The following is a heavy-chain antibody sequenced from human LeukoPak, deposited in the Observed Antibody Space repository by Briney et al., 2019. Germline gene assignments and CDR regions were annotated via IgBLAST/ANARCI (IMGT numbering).Heavy chain of an antibody. Sequence: GASVKVSCKASGYSFTGYYMHWVRQAPGQGLEWMGWISPDSGDTNFAQKFQGRVTMTRDTSIRTVYMELSRLTSDDTAIYYCAAGGYYSFLVSWGPGTLVSVSS. J-gene: IGHJ5*02. CDR3: AAGGYYSFLVS. D-gene: IGHD3-10*01. CDR2: ISPDSGDT. CDR1: GYSFTGYY. V-gene: IGHV1-2*02.